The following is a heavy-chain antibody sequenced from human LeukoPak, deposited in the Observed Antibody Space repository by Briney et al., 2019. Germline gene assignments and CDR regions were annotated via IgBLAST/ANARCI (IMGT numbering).Heavy chain of an antibody. Sequence: GGSLRLSCAASGFTFSSYGMHWVRQAPGKGLEWVSSISSSSSSIYYADSVKGRFTISRDNAKNSLYLQMNSLRAEDTAVYYCARASKYYYDSSGYPLDYWGQGTLVTVSS. CDR3: ARASKYYYDSSGYPLDY. D-gene: IGHD3-22*01. J-gene: IGHJ4*02. CDR1: GFTFSSYG. CDR2: ISSSSSSI. V-gene: IGHV3-21*01.